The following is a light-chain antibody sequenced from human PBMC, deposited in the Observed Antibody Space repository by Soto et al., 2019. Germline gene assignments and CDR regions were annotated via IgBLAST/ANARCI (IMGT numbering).Light chain of an antibody. CDR1: SGHSSYA. Sequence: QPVLTQSPSASASLGASVKLTCTLSSGHSSYAIAWHQQQPEKGPRYLMKLNSDGSHSKGDGIPDRFSGSSSGAERYLTVSSLQSEDEADCDCQTWGTGIDVVFGGGTTLTVL. CDR2: LNSDGSH. J-gene: IGLJ2*01. CDR3: QTWGTGIDVV. V-gene: IGLV4-69*01.